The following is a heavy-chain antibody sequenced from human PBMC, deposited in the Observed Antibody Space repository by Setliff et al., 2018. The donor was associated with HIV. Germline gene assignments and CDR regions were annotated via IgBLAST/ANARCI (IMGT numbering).Heavy chain of an antibody. CDR1: GTSLNTYY. D-gene: IGHD3-3*01. J-gene: IGHJ6*03. V-gene: IGHV4-34*01. Sequence: SETLSLTCAVYGTSLNTYYWTWIRYTPGRGLQWIGQIDHSGSTNYNPSLKSRVTLSVDASKNQFSLKVNYFTLKVKSVTAADTAVYYCARLTYVSRFLGWSPEYSFYHYYLDVWGKGTTVTVSS. CDR3: ARLTYVSRFLGWSPEYSFYHYYLDV. CDR2: IDHSGST.